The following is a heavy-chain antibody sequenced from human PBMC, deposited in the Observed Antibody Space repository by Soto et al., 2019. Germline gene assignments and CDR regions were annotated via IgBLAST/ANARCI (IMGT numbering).Heavy chain of an antibody. CDR1: GYSISSGYY. Sequence: SETLSLTCAVSGYSISSGYYWGWFRQPPGKGLEWIGSIYPSGSPYYNPSLKSRFTISVDTSKNQFTPKLLSVNADDTSVDYCARVETSTMFGVALSYYYYGMDVWGQVTTVTVSS. J-gene: IGHJ6*02. D-gene: IGHD3-3*01. CDR2: IYPSGSP. CDR3: ARVETSTMFGVALSYYYYGMDV. V-gene: IGHV4-38-2*01.